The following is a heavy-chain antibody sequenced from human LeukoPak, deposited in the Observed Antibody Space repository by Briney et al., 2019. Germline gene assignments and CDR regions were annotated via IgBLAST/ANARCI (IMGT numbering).Heavy chain of an antibody. Sequence: ASVKVSCRASGYTFTGQHIHWVRQAPGQGLEWMGWLNPNSGGTNYAQQFQGRVTMTRDTSINTAYMELSSLRSDDTAVYYCAIDSIVGATLDYWGQGTLVTVSS. CDR1: GYTFTGQH. CDR3: AIDSIVGATLDY. D-gene: IGHD1-26*01. J-gene: IGHJ4*02. CDR2: LNPNSGGT. V-gene: IGHV1-2*02.